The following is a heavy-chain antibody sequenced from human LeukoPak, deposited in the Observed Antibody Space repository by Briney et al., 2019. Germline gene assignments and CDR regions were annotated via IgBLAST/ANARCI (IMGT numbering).Heavy chain of an antibody. CDR3: AGQLWLSQNDY. CDR2: IYSSGST. V-gene: IGHV4-39*01. Sequence: SETLSLTCTVSGGSISSSGYYWGWIRQTPGKGLERIGSIYSSGSTYYNPSLKSRVTISVDTSKNQFSLKLSSVTAADMAVYYCAGQLWLSQNDYWGQGTLVTVSS. D-gene: IGHD3-10*01. CDR1: GGSISSSGYY. J-gene: IGHJ4*02.